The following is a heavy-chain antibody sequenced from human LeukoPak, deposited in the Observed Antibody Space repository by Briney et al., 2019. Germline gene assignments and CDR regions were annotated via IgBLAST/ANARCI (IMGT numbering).Heavy chain of an antibody. Sequence: GESLKISCKTSGYSFTSYWIGWGRQMRGKGLEWMGIIYPTDSDTRYSPSFQGQVTISVDTSISTAYLQWSSLKASNTAMYYCAILSYGGTGNWYSDLWSRGSLVTAPS. CDR1: GYSFTSYW. V-gene: IGHV5-51*01. D-gene: IGHD4-23*01. J-gene: IGHJ2*01. CDR2: IYPTDSDT. CDR3: AILSYGGTGNWYSDL.